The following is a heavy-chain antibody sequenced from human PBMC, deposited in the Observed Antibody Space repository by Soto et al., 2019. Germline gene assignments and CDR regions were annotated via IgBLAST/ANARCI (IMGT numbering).Heavy chain of an antibody. J-gene: IGHJ4*02. D-gene: IGHD6-19*01. Sequence: PGGSLRLSCAASGFTFSSYAMRWVRQAPGKGLEWVAVISYDGSNKYYADSVKGRFTISRDNSKNTLYLQMNSLRAEDTAVYYCARDPSSGWYSDYFDYWGQGTPVTVSS. CDR3: ARDPSSGWYSDYFDY. V-gene: IGHV3-30-3*01. CDR2: ISYDGSNK. CDR1: GFTFSSYA.